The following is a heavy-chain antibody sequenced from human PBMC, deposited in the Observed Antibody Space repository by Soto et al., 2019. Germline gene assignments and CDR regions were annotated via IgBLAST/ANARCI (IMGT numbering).Heavy chain of an antibody. D-gene: IGHD5-12*01. V-gene: IGHV2-5*02. J-gene: IGHJ4*02. CDR1: GFSLSTSGVS. Sequence: QITLKESGPTLVKPTQTLTLTCTLSGFSLSTSGVSVGWIRQPPGKALEWLALIYWDDDKRYSPFLKSRLTITKDTSKNQVVLTLTNMDPVDTATYYCAHKGDGYRGFKYWGQGTLVTVSS. CDR2: IYWDDDK. CDR3: AHKGDGYRGFKY.